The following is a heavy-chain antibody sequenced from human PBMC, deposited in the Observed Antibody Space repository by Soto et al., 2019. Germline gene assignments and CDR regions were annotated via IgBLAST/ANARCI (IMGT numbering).Heavy chain of an antibody. CDR3: VRQGLGTLHGLVDV. CDR1: SGPSSSHN. V-gene: IGHV4-59*08. Sequence: QVQLQQSGPGLVKPSETLSLTCSVSSGPSSSHNWGWIRQPPGRGLEWIGYVYSTGGTSYNPSLKSGLTKSAAPSTSHISLPLTSVTAADTAVYYCVRQGLGTLHGLVDVWGQGIPVRVSS. D-gene: IGHD4-4*01. CDR2: VYSTGGT. J-gene: IGHJ6*02.